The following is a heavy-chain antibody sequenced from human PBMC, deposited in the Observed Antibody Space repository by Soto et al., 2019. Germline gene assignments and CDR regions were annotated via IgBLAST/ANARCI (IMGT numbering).Heavy chain of an antibody. CDR1: GFTFSSYA. V-gene: IGHV3-23*01. CDR2: ISGSGGST. CDR3: AKCLLVTQFFDY. Sequence: EVHLLESGGGLVQPGGSLRLSCAASGFTFSSYAMSWVRQAPGKGLEWVSAISGSGGSTYYADSVKGRFTISRDNSKNTLYLQMNSLRAEDTAVYYCAKCLLVTQFFDYWGQGTLVTVSS. D-gene: IGHD2-21*02. J-gene: IGHJ4*02.